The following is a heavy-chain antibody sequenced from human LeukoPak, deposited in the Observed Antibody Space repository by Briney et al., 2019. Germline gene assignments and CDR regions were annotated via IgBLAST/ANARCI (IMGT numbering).Heavy chain of an antibody. J-gene: IGHJ4*02. V-gene: IGHV4-34*01. CDR2: INHSGST. CDR1: GGSFSGYY. Sequence: SETLSLNCAVYGGSFSGYYWSWIRQPPGKGLEWIGEINHSGSTNYNPSLKSRVTISVDTSKNQFSLKLSSVTAADTAVYYCARGNGTHYFDYWGQGTLVTVSS. CDR3: ARGNGTHYFDY.